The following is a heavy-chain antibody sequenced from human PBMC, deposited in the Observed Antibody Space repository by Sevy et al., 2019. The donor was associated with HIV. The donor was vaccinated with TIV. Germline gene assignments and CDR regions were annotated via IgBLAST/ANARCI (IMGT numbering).Heavy chain of an antibody. CDR3: ARDSSSSAPHYYHYGMDV. D-gene: IGHD6-6*01. V-gene: IGHV3-11*01. CDR1: GFTFSDYY. J-gene: IGHJ6*02. CDR2: ISSSGSTI. Sequence: GGSLRLSCAASGFTFSDYYMSWIRQAPGKGLEWVSYISSSGSTIYYADSVKGRFTISRDNAKNSLYLQMNSLRAEDTAVYYCARDSSSSAPHYYHYGMDVWGQGTTVTVSS.